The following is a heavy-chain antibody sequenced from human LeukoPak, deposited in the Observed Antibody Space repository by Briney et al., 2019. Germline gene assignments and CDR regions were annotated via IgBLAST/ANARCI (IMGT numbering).Heavy chain of an antibody. V-gene: IGHV4-4*07. CDR1: GGSISSYY. Sequence: SETLSLTCTVSGGSISSYYWSWIRQPAGRGLKCIGRIYTSGSTNYNPSLKSRVTMSVDTSKNQFSLKLSSVTAADTAVYYCARDGYYDSSGYYYISDYWGQGTPVTVSS. J-gene: IGHJ4*02. CDR3: ARDGYYDSSGYYYISDY. D-gene: IGHD3-22*01. CDR2: IYTSGST.